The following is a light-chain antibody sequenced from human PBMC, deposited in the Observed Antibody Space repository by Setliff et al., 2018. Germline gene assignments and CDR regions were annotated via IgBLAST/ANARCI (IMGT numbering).Light chain of an antibody. CDR2: EVS. CDR1: SSDVGGYNC. J-gene: IGLJ1*01. CDR3: SSYAGNYHYV. V-gene: IGLV2-11*01. Sequence: QSVLTQPRSVSGSPGQSVTISCTGTSSDVGGYNCVSWYQQHPGKAPQLIIFEVSRRPSGVSDRFSGSKSDNTASLTVSGLQADDEADYYCSSYAGNYHYVFGTGTKVTVL.